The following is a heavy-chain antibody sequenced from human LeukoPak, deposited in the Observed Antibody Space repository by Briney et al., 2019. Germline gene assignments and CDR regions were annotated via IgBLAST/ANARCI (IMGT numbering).Heavy chain of an antibody. J-gene: IGHJ3*02. CDR2: IIPIFGTA. CDR3: ARGDDDGSGYYDAFDI. D-gene: IGHD3-22*01. V-gene: IGHV1-69*13. Sequence: SVKVSCKASGGTFSSYAISWVRQAPGQGLEWMGGIIPIFGTANYAQKFQGRVTITADESTSTAYMELSSLRSEDTAVYYCARGDDDGSGYYDAFDIWGQGTMVTVSS. CDR1: GGTFSSYA.